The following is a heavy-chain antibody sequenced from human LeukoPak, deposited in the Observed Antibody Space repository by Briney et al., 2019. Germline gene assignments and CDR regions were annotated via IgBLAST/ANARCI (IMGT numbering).Heavy chain of an antibody. D-gene: IGHD6-13*01. CDR1: GFTFSSYG. V-gene: IGHV4-34*01. CDR3: ARGRYVTTRGGAAAGFLDY. J-gene: IGHJ4*02. Sequence: GSLRLSCAASGFTFSSYGMSWVRQAPGKGLEWLGEINHGGSTNYNPSLKSRVTISVDTSQNQFSLRLSSVTAADTAVYYCARGRYVTTRGGAAAGFLDYWGQGTLVTVST. CDR2: INHGGST.